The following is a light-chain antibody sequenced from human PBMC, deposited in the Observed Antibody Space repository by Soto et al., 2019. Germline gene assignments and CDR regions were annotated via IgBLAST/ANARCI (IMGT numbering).Light chain of an antibody. Sequence: DIVMTQSPDSLAVSLGERATIKSKSSQSVLYSSDNKNYLAWYQQKPGQPPKLLIYWASTRDSGVPDRFSGSGSGADFTLTISSLQAEDVAVYYFQQYYTTLTFGGGTKVEIK. CDR3: QQYYTTLT. CDR1: QSVLYSSDNKNY. J-gene: IGKJ4*01. V-gene: IGKV4-1*01. CDR2: WAS.